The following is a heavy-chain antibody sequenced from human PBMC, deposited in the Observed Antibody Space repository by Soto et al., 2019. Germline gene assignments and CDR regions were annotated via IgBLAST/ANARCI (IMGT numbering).Heavy chain of an antibody. D-gene: IGHD4-17*01. V-gene: IGHV4-4*07. CDR3: ARSQAYGDYDNLDT. CDR2: IHSTRSP. J-gene: IGHJ5*02. Sequence: SETLSLTCTVSGDSVSKYYWNWIRQPAGKGLEWIGRIHSTRSPNYNPSLKSRVTMSVDTSKNQFSLKLNLTSVTAADTAVYYCARSQAYGDYDNLDTWGQGPLVTVSS. CDR1: GDSVSKYY.